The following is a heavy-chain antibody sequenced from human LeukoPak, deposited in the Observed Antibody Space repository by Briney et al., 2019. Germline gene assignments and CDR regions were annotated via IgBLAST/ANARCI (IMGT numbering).Heavy chain of an antibody. V-gene: IGHV5-51*01. D-gene: IGHD5-18*01. CDR2: IYPGDSDT. Sequence: GESLQISCKGSGYRFTSYWIGWVRQMPGKGLEWMGIIYPGDSDTRYSPSFQGQVTISADKSISPAYLQWSSLKASDTAMYYCARLGYSYDDYFDYWGQGTLVTVSS. J-gene: IGHJ4*02. CDR3: ARLGYSYDDYFDY. CDR1: GYRFTSYW.